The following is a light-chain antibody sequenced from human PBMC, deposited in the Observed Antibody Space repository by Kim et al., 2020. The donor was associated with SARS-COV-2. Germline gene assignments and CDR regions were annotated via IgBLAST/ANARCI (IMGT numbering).Light chain of an antibody. CDR1: ENINKW. CDR2: MAS. Sequence: ASVGDRVTITCRASENINKWLVWYQQKPGKAPKVLIYMASSLESGVPSRFSCSGSGTEFSLTISSLQPDDFATYYCQQDNAFPLTFGGGTKVDIK. V-gene: IGKV1-5*03. J-gene: IGKJ4*01. CDR3: QQDNAFPLT.